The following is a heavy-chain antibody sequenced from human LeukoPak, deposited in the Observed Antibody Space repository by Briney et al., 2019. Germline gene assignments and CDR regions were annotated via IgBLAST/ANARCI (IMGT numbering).Heavy chain of an antibody. CDR1: GFTFSSYA. Sequence: GGSLRLPCAASGFTFSSYAMSWVRQAPGKGLEWVSAISSSGGSTYYADSVKGRFTISRDNSRDTLYLQMNSLRAEDTAVYYCAKGYYDYVWGSYYFDYWGQGTLVTVSS. CDR2: ISSSGGST. J-gene: IGHJ4*02. D-gene: IGHD3-16*01. CDR3: AKGYYDYVWGSYYFDY. V-gene: IGHV3-23*01.